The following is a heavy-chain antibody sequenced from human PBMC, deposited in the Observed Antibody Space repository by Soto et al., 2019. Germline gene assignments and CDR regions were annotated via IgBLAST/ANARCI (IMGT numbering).Heavy chain of an antibody. CDR3: ARDPLGVVPGAYHWFDP. D-gene: IGHD2-2*01. V-gene: IGHV1-18*01. CDR2: ISAYNGNT. CDR1: GYTFTSYG. J-gene: IGHJ5*02. Sequence: QVQLVQSGAEVKKPGASVKVSCKASGYTFTSYGISWVRQAPGQGLEWMGWISAYNGNTNYAQKLQGRVTMTTDTSTSTAYMELRSLRSDDTAVYYCARDPLGVVPGAYHWFDPWGQGTLVTVSS.